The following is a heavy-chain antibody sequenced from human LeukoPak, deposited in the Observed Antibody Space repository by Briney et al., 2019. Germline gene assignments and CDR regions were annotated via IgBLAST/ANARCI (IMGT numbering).Heavy chain of an antibody. CDR2: IDPSDSYT. J-gene: IGHJ4*02. CDR3: ARIPKSNYDSSGYSDY. V-gene: IGHV5-10-1*01. D-gene: IGHD3-22*01. Sequence: GESLKISCEGSGYGFTSYWISWVRQMPGKGLEWMGRIDPSDSYTNYSPSFQGHVTISADKSISTAYLQWSSLKASDTAMYYCARIPKSNYDSSGYSDYWGQGTLVTVSS. CDR1: GYGFTSYW.